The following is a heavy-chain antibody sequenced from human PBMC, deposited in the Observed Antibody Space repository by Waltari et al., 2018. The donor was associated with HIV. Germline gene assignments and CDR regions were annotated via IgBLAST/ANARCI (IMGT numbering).Heavy chain of an antibody. CDR1: GYSFTSYW. J-gene: IGHJ5*02. V-gene: IGHV5-51*01. CDR3: ARHRSYYYDSSGNWFDP. D-gene: IGHD3-22*01. CDR2: LYPGDSDT. Sequence: EVQLVQSGAEVKKPGESLKISCKGSGYSFTSYWIGWVRQMPGKGLEWMGILYPGDSDTRYSPSFQGQVTISADKSISTAYLQWSSLKASDTAMYYCARHRSYYYDSSGNWFDPWGQGTLVTVSS.